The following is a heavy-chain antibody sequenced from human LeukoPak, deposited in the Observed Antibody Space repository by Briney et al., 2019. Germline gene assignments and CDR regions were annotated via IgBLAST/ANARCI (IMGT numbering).Heavy chain of an antibody. CDR3: ARTKYYYDSSGYYYVDAFDI. CDR1: GYTFTGYY. V-gene: IGHV1-2*02. J-gene: IGHJ3*02. D-gene: IGHD3-22*01. CDR2: INPNSGGT. Sequence: ASVKVSCKASGYTFTGYYMHWVRQAPGQGLEWMGWINPNSGGTNYAQKFQGRVTMTRGTSISTAYMELSRLRSDDTAVYYCARTKYYYDSSGYYYVDAFDIWGQGTMVTVSS.